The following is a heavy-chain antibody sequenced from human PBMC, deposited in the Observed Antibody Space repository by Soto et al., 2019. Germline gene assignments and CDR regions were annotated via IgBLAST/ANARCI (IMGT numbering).Heavy chain of an antibody. Sequence: QVQLQESGPGLVKPSETLSLTCTVSGGSVSSGSYYWSWIRQPPGKGLEWIGYIYYSEINYNPSLKSRGTISVDTSKNQFSLRLSSVTAADTAVYYCARAVPGAVFDYWGPGTLVSVSS. CDR3: ARAVPGAVFDY. CDR1: GGSVSSGSYY. V-gene: IGHV4-61*01. J-gene: IGHJ4*02. CDR2: IYYSEI. D-gene: IGHD6-19*01.